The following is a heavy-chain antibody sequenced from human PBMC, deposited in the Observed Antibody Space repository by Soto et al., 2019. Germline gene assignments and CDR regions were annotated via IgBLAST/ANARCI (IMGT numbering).Heavy chain of an antibody. V-gene: IGHV4-39*01. CDR1: GGSISSSSYY. J-gene: IGHJ4*02. CDR3: ARQSSYDFWSGLPLSPDY. D-gene: IGHD3-3*01. CDR2: IYYSGST. Sequence: QLQLQESGPGLVKPSETLSLTCTVSGGSISSSSYYWGWIRQPPGKGLEWIGSIYYSGSTYYNPSLKSRVTISVDTSKNQFSLKLSSVTAADTAVYYCARQSSYDFWSGLPLSPDYWGQGTLVTVSS.